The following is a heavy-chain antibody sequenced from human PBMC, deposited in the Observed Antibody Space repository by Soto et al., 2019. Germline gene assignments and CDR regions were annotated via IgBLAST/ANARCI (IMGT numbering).Heavy chain of an antibody. J-gene: IGHJ6*02. Sequence: TLSLTCTVSGGSISSGDHYWSWIRQPPGKGLEWIGYIYYSGSTYYNPSLKSRVTISVDTSKNQFSLKLSSVTAADTAVYYCARDSLGLGNSDLYYYYYGMDVWGQGTTVTVSS. CDR1: GGSISSGDHY. CDR2: IYYSGST. V-gene: IGHV4-30-4*01. D-gene: IGHD4-4*01. CDR3: ARDSLGLGNSDLYYYYYGMDV.